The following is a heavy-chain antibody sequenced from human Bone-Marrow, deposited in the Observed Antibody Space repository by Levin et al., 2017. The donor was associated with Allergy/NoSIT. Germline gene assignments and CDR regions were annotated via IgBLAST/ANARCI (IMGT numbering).Heavy chain of an antibody. D-gene: IGHD3-22*01. CDR3: TRDGYYYDSSGSQGIGYYFDY. V-gene: IGHV3-49*04. J-gene: IGHJ4*02. CDR2: IRSKAYGGTT. Sequence: PGGSLRLSCTASGFTFGDYAMSWVRQAPGKGLEWVGFIRSKAYGGTTEYAASVKGRFTISRDDSKSIAYLQMNSLKTEDTAVYYCTRDGYYYDSSGSQGIGYYFDYWGQGTLVTVSS. CDR1: GFTFGDYA.